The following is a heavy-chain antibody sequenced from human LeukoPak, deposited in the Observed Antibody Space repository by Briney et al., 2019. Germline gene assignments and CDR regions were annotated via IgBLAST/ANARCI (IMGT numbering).Heavy chain of an antibody. D-gene: IGHD2-2*01. Sequence: GGSLRLSCAASGFTFSSYSMNWIRQAPGKGLEWVSYISSSGSTIYYADSVKGRFTISRDNAKNSLYLQMNSLRAEDTAVYYCARGKQYQLLSGAFDIWGQGTMVTVSS. V-gene: IGHV3-48*04. CDR1: GFTFSSYS. CDR3: ARGKQYQLLSGAFDI. J-gene: IGHJ3*02. CDR2: ISSSGSTI.